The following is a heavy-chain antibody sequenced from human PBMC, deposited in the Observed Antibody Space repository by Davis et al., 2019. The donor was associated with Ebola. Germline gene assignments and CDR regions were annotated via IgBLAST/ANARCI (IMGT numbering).Heavy chain of an antibody. CDR3: ARDGRMIGYGSGNRLPYYGMDV. V-gene: IGHV1-69*06. J-gene: IGHJ6*02. CDR1: GYTFTGYY. CDR2: INPIFGTA. D-gene: IGHD3-10*01. Sequence: AASVKVSCKASGYTFTGYYMHWVRQAPGQGLEWMGWINPIFGTANYAQKFQGRVTITADKSTSTAYMELSSLRSEDTAVYYCARDGRMIGYGSGNRLPYYGMDVWGQGTTVTVSS.